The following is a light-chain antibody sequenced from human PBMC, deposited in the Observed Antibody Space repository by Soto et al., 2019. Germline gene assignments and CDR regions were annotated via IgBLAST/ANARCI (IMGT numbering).Light chain of an antibody. J-gene: IGKJ4*01. V-gene: IGKV1-5*03. CDR3: QPYNAYPLT. CDR2: KAS. Sequence: DIQMTQSPSTLSASVGDRVTITCRASQSISTWLAWYQQKPGKAPKLLIYKASNLEGGGPSRFSGSGPGTEFTITISGLQPDDVATYYGQPYNAYPLTFGGGTTVEIK. CDR1: QSISTW.